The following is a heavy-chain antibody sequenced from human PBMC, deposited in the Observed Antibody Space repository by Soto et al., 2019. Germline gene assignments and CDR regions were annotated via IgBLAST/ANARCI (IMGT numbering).Heavy chain of an antibody. CDR1: GGSISSGGYY. J-gene: IGHJ6*02. Sequence: KPSETLSLTCTVSGGSISSGGYYWSWIRQHPGKGLEWIGYIYYSGSTYYNPSLKSRVTISVDTSKNQFSLKLSSVTAADTAVYYCARGSSSWSSPSGMDVWGQGTTVTVSS. V-gene: IGHV4-31*03. CDR3: ARGSSSWSSPSGMDV. CDR2: IYYSGST. D-gene: IGHD3-10*01.